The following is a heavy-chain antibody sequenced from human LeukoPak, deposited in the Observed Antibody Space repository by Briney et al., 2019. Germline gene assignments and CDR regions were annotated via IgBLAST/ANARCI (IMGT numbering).Heavy chain of an antibody. Sequence: ASVKVPCKASGYTFTSYYMHWVRQAPGQGLEWMGIINPSGGSTSYAQKFQGRVTMTRDTSTSTVYMELSSLRSEDTAVYYCARLTYYDFWSGYYQDNDAFDIWGQGTMVTVSS. D-gene: IGHD3-3*01. V-gene: IGHV1-46*01. CDR2: INPSGGST. CDR1: GYTFTSYY. J-gene: IGHJ3*02. CDR3: ARLTYYDFWSGYYQDNDAFDI.